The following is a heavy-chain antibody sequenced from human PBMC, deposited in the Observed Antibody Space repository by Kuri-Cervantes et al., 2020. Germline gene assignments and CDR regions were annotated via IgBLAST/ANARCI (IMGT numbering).Heavy chain of an antibody. D-gene: IGHD2-2*01. CDR2: INHSGST. V-gene: IGHV4-34*01. J-gene: IGHJ5*02. CDR3: ARGGSSSTSWGWFDP. CDR1: GGSFSGYY. Sequence: ESLKISCAVYGGSFSGYYWSWIRQPPGKGLEWIGEINHSGSTNYNPSLKSRVTISVDTSKNQFSLKLSSVTAADTAVYYCARGGSSSTSWGWFDPWGQGTLVTVSS.